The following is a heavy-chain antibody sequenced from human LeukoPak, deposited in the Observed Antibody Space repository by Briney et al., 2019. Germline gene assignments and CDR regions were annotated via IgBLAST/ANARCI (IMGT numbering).Heavy chain of an antibody. Sequence: GGSLRLSCAASGFTFSSYGMNWVRQAPGKGLEWVAFIPYDRNEKLHADSVKGRFTISRDNSKNTLYLQMNSLRAEDTAVYYCARDRLGPLDYWGQGTLVTVSS. J-gene: IGHJ4*02. CDR1: GFTFSSYG. V-gene: IGHV3-30*02. CDR3: ARDRLGPLDY. CDR2: IPYDRNEK. D-gene: IGHD3-9*01.